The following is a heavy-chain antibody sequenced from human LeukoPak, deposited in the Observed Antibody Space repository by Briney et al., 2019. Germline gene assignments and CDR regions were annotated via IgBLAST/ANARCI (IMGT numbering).Heavy chain of an antibody. Sequence: GGSLGLSCAASGFTFSTYWMNWYRQAPGRGLEWVGNINQDASEINYVDSVRGRFTISRDNAKNSLHLQMNSLRAEDTAVYYCVAILVSGAIWQFDLWGRGTLVTVSS. CDR2: INQDASEI. J-gene: IGHJ2*01. CDR1: GFTFSTYW. V-gene: IGHV3-7*01. CDR3: VAILVSGAIWQFDL. D-gene: IGHD2-2*02.